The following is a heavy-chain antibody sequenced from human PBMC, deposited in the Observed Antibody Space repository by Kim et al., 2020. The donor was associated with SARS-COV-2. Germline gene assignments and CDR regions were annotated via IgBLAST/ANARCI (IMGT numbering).Heavy chain of an antibody. CDR2: INPSGGST. Sequence: ASVKVSCKASGYTFTSYYMHWVRQAPGQGLEWMGIINPSGGSTSYAQKFQGRVTMTRDTSTSTVYMELSSLRSEDTAVYYCARERGVGADMVRGVLPTVWGQGTLVTVSS. D-gene: IGHD3-10*01. J-gene: IGHJ4*02. V-gene: IGHV1-46*01. CDR1: GYTFTSYY. CDR3: ARERGVGADMVRGVLPTV.